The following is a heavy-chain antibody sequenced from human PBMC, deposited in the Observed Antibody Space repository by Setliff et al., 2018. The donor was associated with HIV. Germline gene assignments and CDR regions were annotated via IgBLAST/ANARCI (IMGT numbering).Heavy chain of an antibody. CDR1: GFTVSGSY. CDR2: IYRSGNT. D-gene: IGHD3-10*01. J-gene: IGHJ2*01. CDR3: ARDRGYDL. Sequence: GGSLRLSCAASGFTVSGSYMSWVRQAPGKGLEWVSLIYRSGNTYYADSVKGRFTISRDTSKNTLFLQMHGLRPEDTAVYYCARDRGYDLWGRGTLVTVSS. V-gene: IGHV3-66*03.